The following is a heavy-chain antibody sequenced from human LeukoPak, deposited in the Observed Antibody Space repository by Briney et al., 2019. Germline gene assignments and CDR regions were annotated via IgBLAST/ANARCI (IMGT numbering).Heavy chain of an antibody. V-gene: IGHV3-74*01. CDR3: ARDRRVGATWSVGAFDI. Sequence: GGSLRLSCAVSGFTFSNYWMHWVRQAPGKGLVWVARINSDGSYTIYVDSVKGRFTISRDNAKNTLYLEMNSLRAEDTAIYYCARDRRVGATWSVGAFDIWGQGTTVTVSS. CDR2: INSDGSYT. CDR1: GFTFSNYW. D-gene: IGHD1-26*01. J-gene: IGHJ3*02.